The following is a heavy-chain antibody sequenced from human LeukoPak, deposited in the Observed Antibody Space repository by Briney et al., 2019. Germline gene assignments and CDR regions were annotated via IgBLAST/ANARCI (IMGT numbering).Heavy chain of an antibody. J-gene: IGHJ5*02. CDR2: ISYDGSNK. CDR3: AKDTRWASVEPGAARP. V-gene: IGHV3-30-3*02. Sequence: GGSLRLSCAASGFTFRSYGMHWVRQAPGKGLEWVADISYDGSNKYYADSVKGRFTISRDNSKNTLYLQMNSLRAEDTAVYYCAKDTRWASVEPGAARPWGQGTLVIVS. CDR1: GFTFRSYG. D-gene: IGHD2-2*01.